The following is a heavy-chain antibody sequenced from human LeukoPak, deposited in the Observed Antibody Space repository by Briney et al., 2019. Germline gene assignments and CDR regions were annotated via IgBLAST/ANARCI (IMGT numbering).Heavy chain of an antibody. J-gene: IGHJ3*02. V-gene: IGHV1-69*05. Sequence: SVKVSCKASGGTFSSYAISWVRQAPGQGLEWMGRIIPIFGAANYAQRFQGRVSITTDESTGTAYMELSSVRSEDTAVYYCARGFYYDSSGYNYGGFDIWGQGTMVTVSS. D-gene: IGHD3-22*01. CDR1: GGTFSSYA. CDR2: IIPIFGAA. CDR3: ARGFYYDSSGYNYGGFDI.